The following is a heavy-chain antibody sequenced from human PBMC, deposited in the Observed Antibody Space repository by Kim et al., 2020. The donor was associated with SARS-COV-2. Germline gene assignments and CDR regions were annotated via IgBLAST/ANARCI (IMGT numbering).Heavy chain of an antibody. V-gene: IGHV1-3*01. Sequence: KFQGRVTITRDTSASTAYMELSSLRSEDTAVYYCARDGPDTAMATGYFDYWGQGTLVTVSS. CDR3: ARDGPDTAMATGYFDY. D-gene: IGHD5-18*01. J-gene: IGHJ4*02.